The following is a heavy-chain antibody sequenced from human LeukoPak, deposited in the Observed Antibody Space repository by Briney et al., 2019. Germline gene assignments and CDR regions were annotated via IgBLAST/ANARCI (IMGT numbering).Heavy chain of an antibody. CDR2: IRYDGSNK. CDR1: GFTFSSYG. CDR3: AKGGSTSIDY. J-gene: IGHJ4*02. V-gene: IGHV3-30*02. Sequence: GGSLRLSCAASGFTFSSYGMHWVRQAPGKGLEWVAFIRYDGSNKYYADSVKGRFTISRDHSKNTLYLQMNGLRAEDTAVYYCAKGGSTSIDYWGQGTLVTVSS. D-gene: IGHD2-2*01.